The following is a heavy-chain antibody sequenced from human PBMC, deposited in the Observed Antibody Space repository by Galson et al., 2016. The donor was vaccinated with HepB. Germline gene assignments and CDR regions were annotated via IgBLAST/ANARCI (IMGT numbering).Heavy chain of an antibody. CDR1: GFTFKYHA. J-gene: IGHJ4*02. Sequence: SLRLSCAASGFTFKYHAMSWVRQVPGSGLEWVAVISDGGTAHYADSVKGRFTISRDNSKNTVYLQMDSLRAEDRAEYYCARVSGPWVGVPAAKVYFDFWGQGTLVIVSS. CDR3: ARVSGPWVGVPAAKVYFDF. V-gene: IGHV3-23*01. D-gene: IGHD2-2*01. CDR2: ISDGGTA.